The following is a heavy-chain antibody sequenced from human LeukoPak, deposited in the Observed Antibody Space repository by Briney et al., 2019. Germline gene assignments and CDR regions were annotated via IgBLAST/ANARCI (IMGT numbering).Heavy chain of an antibody. V-gene: IGHV3-23*01. D-gene: IGHD3-10*01. CDR2: VSVSGDST. Sequence: GGSLRLSCAASGFTFSTCAMSWVRQAPGRGLEWVSSVSVSGDSTYYADSVKGRFTISRDNSKNTLYLQMNSLRAEDTAIYYCAKDEVPGYYYGSGSYPLGSWGQGTLVTVSS. CDR1: GFTFSTCA. CDR3: AKDEVPGYYYGSGSYPLGS. J-gene: IGHJ5*02.